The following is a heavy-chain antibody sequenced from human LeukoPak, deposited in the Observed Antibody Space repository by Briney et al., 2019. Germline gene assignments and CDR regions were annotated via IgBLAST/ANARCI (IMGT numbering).Heavy chain of an antibody. V-gene: IGHV3-21*01. Sequence: KPGGSLRLSCAASGFTFSSYSMNWVRQAPGEGLEWVSSISSSSSYIYYADSVKGRFTISRDKAKNSLYLQMNSLRAEDTAVYYCARVGDYGDYEGEESDYWGQGTLVTVSS. J-gene: IGHJ4*02. CDR2: ISSSSSYI. CDR3: ARVGDYGDYEGEESDY. CDR1: GFTFSSYS. D-gene: IGHD4-17*01.